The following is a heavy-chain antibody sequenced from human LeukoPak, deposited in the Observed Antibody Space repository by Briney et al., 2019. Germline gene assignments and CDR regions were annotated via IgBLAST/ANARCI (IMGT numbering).Heavy chain of an antibody. CDR3: ARSLNSRWSDYFDY. J-gene: IGHJ4*02. CDR1: GFTFSTYG. Sequence: QPGGSLRLSCAASGFTFSTYGMHWVRQAPGKGLEWLAVISYDGSNKYYADSVKGRFTISRDNAKNSLYLQMNSLRAEDTAVYYCARSLNSRWSDYFDYWGQGTLVTVSS. D-gene: IGHD2-8*01. CDR2: ISYDGSNK. V-gene: IGHV3-30*03.